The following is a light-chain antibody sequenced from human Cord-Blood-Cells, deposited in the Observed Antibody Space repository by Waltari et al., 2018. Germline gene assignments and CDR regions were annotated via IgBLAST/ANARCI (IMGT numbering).Light chain of an antibody. Sequence: EIVLTQSPATLSVSPGERATHSCRASQSVSSNLAWYQQKPGQAPRLLIYGASTSATGIPARFSGSVSGTEFTLTISSLQSEDFAVYYCQQYNNWPYTFDQGTKLEIK. CDR3: QQYNNWPYT. CDR1: QSVSSN. CDR2: GAS. J-gene: IGKJ2*01. V-gene: IGKV3-15*01.